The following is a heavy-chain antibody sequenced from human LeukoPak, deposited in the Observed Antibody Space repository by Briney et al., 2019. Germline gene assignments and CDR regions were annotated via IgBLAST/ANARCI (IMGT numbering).Heavy chain of an antibody. CDR2: IYYSGST. J-gene: IGHJ6*02. CDR3: ARGLGARYYYYGMDV. D-gene: IGHD1-26*01. Sequence: SETLPLTCTVSGGSISSYYWSWIRQPPGKGLEWIGYIYYSGSTNYNPSLKSRVTISVDTSKNQFSLKLSFVTAADTAVYYCARGLGARYYYYGMDVWGQGTTVTVSS. V-gene: IGHV4-59*01. CDR1: GGSISSYY.